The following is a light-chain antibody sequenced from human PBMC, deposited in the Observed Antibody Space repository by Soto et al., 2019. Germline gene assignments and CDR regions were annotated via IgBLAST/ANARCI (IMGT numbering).Light chain of an antibody. Sequence: EIVLTQSLGTLSLCPGERATLSCRASQSVSNNYLAWYQQKPGQGPRLLIYGASSRATGIPDRFSGSGSGTDFTLTISRLDPEDFAVNCCQQYGNSPRTFGQGTKVDIK. CDR2: GAS. CDR1: QSVSNNY. J-gene: IGKJ1*01. CDR3: QQYGNSPRT. V-gene: IGKV3-20*01.